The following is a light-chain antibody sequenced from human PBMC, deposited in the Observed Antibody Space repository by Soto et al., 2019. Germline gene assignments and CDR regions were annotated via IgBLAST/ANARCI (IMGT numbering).Light chain of an antibody. J-gene: IGKJ3*01. CDR3: QHYDNLPPFT. V-gene: IGKV1-33*01. CDR2: GAS. CDR1: QDIRKY. Sequence: DLQMTQSPSSLSASVGDRVTITCQASQDIRKYLNWYQQKPGRAPKLLIYGASNLETGVPSRFSGSGSGTDFTFTVSSLQPEDIATYYCQHYDNLPPFTFGPGTKVAIK.